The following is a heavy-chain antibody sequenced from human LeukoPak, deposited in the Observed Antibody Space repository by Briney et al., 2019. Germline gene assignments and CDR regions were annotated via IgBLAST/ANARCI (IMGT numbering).Heavy chain of an antibody. V-gene: IGHV3-11*01. CDR3: ARGHYALDA. J-gene: IGHJ6*02. CDR1: GFTFSDYY. Sequence: GGFLRLSCAASGFTFSDYYMSWIRQAPGKGLEWVSYISKSGDTIYYADSLKGRFSISRDNAKNSLYLQMNSLRAEDTAVYYCARGHYALDAWGQGTTVTVSS. CDR2: ISKSGDTI.